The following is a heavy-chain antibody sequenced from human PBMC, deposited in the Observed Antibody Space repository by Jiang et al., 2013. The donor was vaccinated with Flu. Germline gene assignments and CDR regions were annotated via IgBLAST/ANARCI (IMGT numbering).Heavy chain of an antibody. CDR3: ARVGGITGTTGYDY. CDR1: GFTFSSYS. Sequence: ASGFTFSSYSMNWVRQAPGKGLEWVSSISSSSSYIYYADSVKGRFTISRDNAKNSLYLQMNSLRAEDTAVYYCARVGGITGTTGYDYWGQGTLVTVSS. D-gene: IGHD1-7*01. CDR2: ISSSSSYI. J-gene: IGHJ4*02. V-gene: IGHV3-21*01.